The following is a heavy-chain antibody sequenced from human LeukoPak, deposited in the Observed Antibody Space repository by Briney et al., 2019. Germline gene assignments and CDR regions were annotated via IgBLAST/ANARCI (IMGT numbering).Heavy chain of an antibody. CDR3: ARCMGGYSGYAVVN. J-gene: IGHJ4*02. V-gene: IGHV4-59*08. CDR2: IYYSGST. CDR1: GGSIGSYY. D-gene: IGHD5-12*01. Sequence: SETLSLTCTVSGGSIGSYYWSWIRQPPGKGLEWIGYIYYSGSTNYNPSLKSRVTISVDTSKNQFSLKLSSVTAADTAVYYCARCMGGYSGYAVVNWGQGTLVTVSS.